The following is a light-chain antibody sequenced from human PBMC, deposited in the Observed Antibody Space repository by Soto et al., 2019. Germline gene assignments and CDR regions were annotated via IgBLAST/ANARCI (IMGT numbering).Light chain of an antibody. CDR1: QTISRW. V-gene: IGKV1-5*01. Sequence: DVRRTKTPSTLSASVGDEVTITCRASQTISRWLAWYQQRPGRAPKLLIYDASTLESGVPSRFSGSGSETEFTLTISRLQPDDFATYFCHSSAFGQGARLEIK. CDR3: HSSA. J-gene: IGKJ5*01. CDR2: DAS.